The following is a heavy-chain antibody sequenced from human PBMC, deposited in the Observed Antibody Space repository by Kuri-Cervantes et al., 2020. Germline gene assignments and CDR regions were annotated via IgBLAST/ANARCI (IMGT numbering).Heavy chain of an antibody. CDR3: AKVTGSPRSSYLRAFDI. J-gene: IGHJ3*02. CDR2: ISGSGGST. V-gene: IGHV3-23*01. Sequence: GGSLRLSCAASGFTFSNSAMSWVRQVPGKGLEWVSAISGSGGSTYYADSVKGRFTISRDNSKNTLYLQLNSLRAEDTAVYYCAKVTGSPRSSYLRAFDIWGQGTMVTVSS. CDR1: GFTFSNSA. D-gene: IGHD7-27*01.